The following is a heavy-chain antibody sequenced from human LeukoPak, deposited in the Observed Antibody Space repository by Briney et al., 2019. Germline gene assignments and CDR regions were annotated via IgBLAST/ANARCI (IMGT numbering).Heavy chain of an antibody. CDR1: GGSISGWY. D-gene: IGHD6-19*01. CDR2: IYDSGTT. V-gene: IGHV4-59*01. CDR3: ARETTLTGYSSGLGFNY. J-gene: IGHJ4*02. Sequence: SETLSLTCAVSGGSISGWYWSWVRQPPGKGREGIGHIYDSGTTNYNPSLKSRVTMSVDSSKNQFSLKLTSVTAADTAVYYCARETTLTGYSSGLGFNYWGQGTLVTVSS.